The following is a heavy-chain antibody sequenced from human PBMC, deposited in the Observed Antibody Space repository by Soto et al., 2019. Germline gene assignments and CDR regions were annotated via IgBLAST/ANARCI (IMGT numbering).Heavy chain of an antibody. V-gene: IGHV1-18*01. CDR1: GYNFSRHG. J-gene: IGHJ6*02. Sequence: QAQLVQSGAEVKKPGASVKVSCKASGYNFSRHGISWVRQAPGQGLEWMGRISAHNGNTDYEQRLQGRVTMTTDTSTSTVYMELRSLRSDDAAVYYCARVYILGAGSSYGMDVWGQGTTVTVSS. CDR2: ISAHNGNT. CDR3: ARVYILGAGSSYGMDV. D-gene: IGHD1-26*01.